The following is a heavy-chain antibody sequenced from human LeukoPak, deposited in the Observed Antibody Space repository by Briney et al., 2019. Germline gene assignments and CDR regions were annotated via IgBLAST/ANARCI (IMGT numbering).Heavy chain of an antibody. CDR3: AREVQLSMVRGVWPDY. Sequence: ASVKVSCKASGYTFTGYYMHWVRQAPGQGLEWMGWINPNSGDTNYARKFQGRVTMTRDTSISTAYMELSRLRSDDTAVYYCAREVQLSMVRGVWPDYWGQGTLVTVSS. CDR2: INPNSGDT. D-gene: IGHD3-10*01. J-gene: IGHJ4*02. CDR1: GYTFTGYY. V-gene: IGHV1-2*02.